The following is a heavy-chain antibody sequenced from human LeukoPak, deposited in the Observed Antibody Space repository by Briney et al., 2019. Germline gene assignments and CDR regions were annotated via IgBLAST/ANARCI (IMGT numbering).Heavy chain of an antibody. J-gene: IGHJ5*02. CDR3: ARDYHIVVVTAIRGWFDP. Sequence: ASVKVSCKASGYTFTSYGISWVRQAPGQGLEWMGWISAYNGNTNYAQKLQGRVTMTTDTSTSTAYMELRSLRSDDTAVYYCARDYHIVVVTAIRGWFDPWGQGTLVTVSS. CDR1: GYTFTSYG. D-gene: IGHD2-21*02. CDR2: ISAYNGNT. V-gene: IGHV1-18*01.